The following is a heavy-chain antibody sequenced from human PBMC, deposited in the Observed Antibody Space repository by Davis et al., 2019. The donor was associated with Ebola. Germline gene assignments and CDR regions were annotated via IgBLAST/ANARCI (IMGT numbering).Heavy chain of an antibody. CDR3: ARARGISTWFDP. CDR2: IYHSGST. D-gene: IGHD3-3*01. J-gene: IGHJ5*02. Sequence: MPGGSLRLSCAVSGGSISSSNWWSWVRQPPGKGLEWIGEIYHSGSTNYNPSLKSRVTISVDKSKNQFSLKLSSVTAADTAVYYCARARGISTWFDPWGQGTLVTVSS. CDR1: GGSISSSNW. V-gene: IGHV4-4*02.